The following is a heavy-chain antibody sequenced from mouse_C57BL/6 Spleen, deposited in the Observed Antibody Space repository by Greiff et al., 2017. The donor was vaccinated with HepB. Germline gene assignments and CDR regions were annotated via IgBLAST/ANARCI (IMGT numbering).Heavy chain of an antibody. Sequence: VQLQQPGAELVRPGSSVKLSCKASGYTFTSYWMHWVKQRPIQGLEWIGNIDPSDSETHYNQKFKDKATLTVDKSSSTAYMQLSSLTSEDSAVYYCARGSSGYVNLFAYWGQGTLVTVAA. CDR2: IDPSDSET. J-gene: IGHJ3*01. V-gene: IGHV1-52*01. CDR1: GYTFTSYW. CDR3: ARGSSGYVNLFAY. D-gene: IGHD3-2*02.